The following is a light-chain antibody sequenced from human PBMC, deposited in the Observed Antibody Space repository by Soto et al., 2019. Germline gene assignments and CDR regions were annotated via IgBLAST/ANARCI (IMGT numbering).Light chain of an antibody. J-gene: IGLJ2*01. V-gene: IGLV2-14*01. CDR2: EVS. CDR3: SSFTTSSTLVV. CDR1: SSDVGGYNY. Sequence: QPASVSGSPGQSITISCTGTSSDVGGYNYVSWYQQHPGKAPKLMIYEVSNRPSGVSNRFSGSKSGNTASLTISGLQAEDEADYYCSSFTTSSTLVVFGGGTKLTVL.